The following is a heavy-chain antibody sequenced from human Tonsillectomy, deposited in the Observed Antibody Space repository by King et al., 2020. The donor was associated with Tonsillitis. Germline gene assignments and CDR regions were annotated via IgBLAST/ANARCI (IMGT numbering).Heavy chain of an antibody. CDR3: AGHVLTTGSKDYFDY. CDR2: SYYTGNT. V-gene: IGHV4-59*08. Sequence: LQLQESGPGLVKPSETLSLTCTVSGGSISSSYWSWIRQPPGKGLEWIGYSYYTGNTNYNPSLKSRVTVSVDTSRNQLSLKLSSVTAADTAVYYCAGHVLTTGSKDYFDYWGQGTLVTVSS. J-gene: IGHJ4*02. D-gene: IGHD1-14*01. CDR1: GGSISSSY.